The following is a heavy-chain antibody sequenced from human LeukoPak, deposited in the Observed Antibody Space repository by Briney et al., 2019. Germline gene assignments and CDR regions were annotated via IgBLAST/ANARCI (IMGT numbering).Heavy chain of an antibody. J-gene: IGHJ5*02. Sequence: PSETLSLTCTVSGGSISSYYWSWIRQPPGKGLEWIGNIYYSGSANYSPSLKSRVTISVDMSKNQFSLTLSSVTAADTAVYYCARARDCSGGTCYQFNWFDPWGQGTLVTVSS. D-gene: IGHD2-15*01. V-gene: IGHV4-59*12. CDR3: ARARDCSGGTCYQFNWFDP. CDR1: GGSISSYY. CDR2: IYYSGSA.